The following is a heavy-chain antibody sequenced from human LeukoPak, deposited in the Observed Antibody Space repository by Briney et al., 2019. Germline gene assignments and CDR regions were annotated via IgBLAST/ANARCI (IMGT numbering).Heavy chain of an antibody. CDR3: ARDNWFGELSYYYYGMDV. V-gene: IGHV1-18*01. J-gene: IGHJ6*02. D-gene: IGHD3-10*01. Sequence: ASVNVSCKASGYTFNSYGISWVRQAPGQGLEWMGWIRAYNGNTNYAQKLQGRVTMTTDTSTSTAYMELRSLRSDDTAVYYCARDNWFGELSYYYYGMDVWGQGTTVTVSS. CDR2: IRAYNGNT. CDR1: GYTFNSYG.